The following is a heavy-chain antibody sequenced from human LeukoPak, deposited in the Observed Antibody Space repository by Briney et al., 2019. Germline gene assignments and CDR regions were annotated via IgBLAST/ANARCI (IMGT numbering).Heavy chain of an antibody. V-gene: IGHV4-34*01. D-gene: IGHD6-19*01. CDR3: ARGPHQQWPPMQY. Sequence: PSETLSLTCAVYGGSFSGYYWSWIRQPPGKGLEWIGEINDSGSSIYNPSLKNRVTISVDTSKKQISVNLTSVTAADTGVYCARGPHQQWPPMQYWGQGSLVTVSS. CDR2: INDSGSS. CDR1: GGSFSGYY. J-gene: IGHJ4*02.